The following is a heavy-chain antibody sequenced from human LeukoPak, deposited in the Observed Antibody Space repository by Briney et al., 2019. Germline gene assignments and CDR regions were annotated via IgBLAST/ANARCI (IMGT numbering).Heavy chain of an antibody. J-gene: IGHJ4*02. CDR3: ARTSPRAATFDY. D-gene: IGHD2-15*01. CDR2: IYTSGTT. Sequence: PSETLSLTCAVYGGSFSGYYWSWIRQPAGKGLEWIGRIYTSGTTNYNPSLKSRVTMSVDTSKNQFSLNLNSVTAADTAVHYCARTSPRAATFDYWGQGTLVTVSS. CDR1: GGSFSGYY. V-gene: IGHV4-59*10.